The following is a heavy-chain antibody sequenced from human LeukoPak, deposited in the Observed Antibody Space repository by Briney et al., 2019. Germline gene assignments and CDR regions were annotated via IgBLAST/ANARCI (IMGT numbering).Heavy chain of an antibody. V-gene: IGHV4-34*01. CDR2: IKHSGST. CDR1: GGSFSGYY. CDR3: ARRSCTNGVCYRGYYYYGMDV. D-gene: IGHD2-8*01. J-gene: IGHJ6*02. Sequence: PSETLSLTCAVYGGSFSGYYWSWIRQPPGKGLEWIGEIKHSGSTNYNPSLKSRVTISVDTSKNQFSLKLSSVTAADTAVYYCARRSCTNGVCYRGYYYYGMDVWGQGTTVTVSS.